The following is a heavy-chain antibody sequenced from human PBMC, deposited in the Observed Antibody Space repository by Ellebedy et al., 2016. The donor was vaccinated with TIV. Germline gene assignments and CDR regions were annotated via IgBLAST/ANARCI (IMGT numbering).Heavy chain of an antibody. Sequence: PGGSLRLSCAASGFTFSSYGMHWVRQAPGKGLEWVAFIRYDGSNKYYADSVKGRFIISRDNSKNTLYLQMNSLRAEDTVVYYCAKDHYPSGYDYYYYYGMDVWGQGTTVTVSS. CDR2: IRYDGSNK. V-gene: IGHV3-30*02. CDR1: GFTFSSYG. CDR3: AKDHYPSGYDYYYYYGMDV. D-gene: IGHD5-12*01. J-gene: IGHJ6*02.